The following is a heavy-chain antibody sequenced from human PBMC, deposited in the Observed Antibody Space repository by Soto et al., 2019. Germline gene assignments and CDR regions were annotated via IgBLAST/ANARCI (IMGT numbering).Heavy chain of an antibody. CDR3: ARLSRQGGSTSSP. CDR2: IIPIFGTA. J-gene: IGHJ5*02. V-gene: IGHV1-69*13. D-gene: IGHD2-2*01. Sequence: SVKVSCKASGGTFSSYAISWVRQAPGQGLEWMGGIIPIFGTANYAQKFQGRVTITADESTSTAYMELSSLRSEDTAVYYCARLSRQGGSTSSPWGQGTLVTVSS. CDR1: GGTFSSYA.